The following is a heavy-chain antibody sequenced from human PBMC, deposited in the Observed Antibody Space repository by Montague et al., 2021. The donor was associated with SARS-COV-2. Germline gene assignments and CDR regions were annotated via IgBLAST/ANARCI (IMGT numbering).Heavy chain of an antibody. J-gene: IGHJ4*02. CDR2: IKQSGST. V-gene: IGHV4-34*01. Sequence: SETLSLTCAVYGGSFGDDHWSWIRQPPGKGLEWIGDIKQSGSTNYNPSLKSRVTISVDTSKNQFSLKLTSVTAADTAVYFCARGHLSVSMIVVVVTSTSYYFDYWGQGARVTVSS. CDR1: GGSFGDDH. D-gene: IGHD3-22*01. CDR3: ARGHLSVSMIVVVVTSTSYYFDY.